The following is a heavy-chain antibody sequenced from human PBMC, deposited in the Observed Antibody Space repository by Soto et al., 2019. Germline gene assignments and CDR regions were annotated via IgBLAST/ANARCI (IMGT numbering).Heavy chain of an antibody. CDR2: INHSGST. D-gene: IGHD2-8*02. J-gene: IGHJ4*02. CDR1: GGSFSGYY. Sequence: SETLCLTCAVYGGSFSGYYWTWIRQPPGTGLEWIGEINHSGSTNYNPSLKSRVTISVDTSTNQFSLKLTSVTAADTAVYYCARDKITGLFDYWGQGTLVTVSS. CDR3: ARDKITGLFDY. V-gene: IGHV4-34*01.